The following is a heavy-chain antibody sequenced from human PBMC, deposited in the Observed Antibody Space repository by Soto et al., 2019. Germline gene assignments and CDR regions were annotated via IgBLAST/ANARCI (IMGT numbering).Heavy chain of an antibody. D-gene: IGHD2-15*01. Sequence: QVQLVESGGGEVQPGTSLRLSCAASGFTFSRSPMHWVRQAPGKGLDWVGLISADGSSQHYADSVRGRFIISRDNFRNTMSLQMDRLKPEDTAVYYCARPVVAGTPDYWGQGPLVSVSS. CDR2: ISADGSSQ. CDR1: GFTFSRSP. CDR3: ARPVVAGTPDY. V-gene: IGHV3-30-3*01. J-gene: IGHJ4*02.